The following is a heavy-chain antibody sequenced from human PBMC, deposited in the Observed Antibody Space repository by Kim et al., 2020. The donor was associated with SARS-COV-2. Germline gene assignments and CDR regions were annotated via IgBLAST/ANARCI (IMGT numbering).Heavy chain of an antibody. V-gene: IGHV3-7*01. J-gene: IGHJ4*02. CDR2: IKQDGSEK. CDR1: GFTFSSYW. D-gene: IGHD5-12*01. CDR3: AREWGSDIVATIEFDY. Sequence: GGSLRLSCAASGFTFSSYWMSWVRQAPGKGLEWVANIKQDGSEKYYVDSVKGRFTISRDNAKNSLYLQMNSLRAEDTAVYYCAREWGSDIVATIEFDYWGQGTLVTVSS.